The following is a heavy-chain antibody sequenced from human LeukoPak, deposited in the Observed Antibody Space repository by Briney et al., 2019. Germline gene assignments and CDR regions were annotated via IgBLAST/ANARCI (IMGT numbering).Heavy chain of an antibody. CDR1: GFTVSSNY. CDR3: ANKYGDYDRRDDAFDI. J-gene: IGHJ3*02. Sequence: GGSLRLSCAASGFTVSSNYMSWVRQAPGKGLEWVSVIYSGGSTYYADSVKGRFTISRDNSKNTLYLQMNSLRAEDTAVYYCANKYGDYDRRDDAFDIWGQGTMVTVSS. D-gene: IGHD4-17*01. V-gene: IGHV3-53*01. CDR2: IYSGGST.